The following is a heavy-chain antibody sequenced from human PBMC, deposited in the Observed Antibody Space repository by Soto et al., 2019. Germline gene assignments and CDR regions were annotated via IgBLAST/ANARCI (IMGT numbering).Heavy chain of an antibody. D-gene: IGHD4-17*01. J-gene: IGHJ5*02. Sequence: QVQLQQWGAGLLKPSETLSLTCAVYGGSFSGYYWSWIRQPPGKGLEGLGEINHSGSTNYNPSLKSRVTISVDTSKNQFSLKLSSVTAADTAVYYCARVSYDADYGWFDPWGQGTLVTVSS. CDR3: ARVSYDADYGWFDP. CDR1: GGSFSGYY. CDR2: INHSGST. V-gene: IGHV4-34*01.